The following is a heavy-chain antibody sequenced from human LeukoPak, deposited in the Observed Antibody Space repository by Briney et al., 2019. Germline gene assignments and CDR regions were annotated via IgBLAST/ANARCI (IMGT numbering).Heavy chain of an antibody. V-gene: IGHV3-23*01. Sequence: GGSLRLSCAASGFTFSSYGMRWVREAPGKGGEWGSVIRNSGGSTDYADSGKGGFTISRENSKNTLYRRMKRLRDEDTAVYDSAKVPLRSGWKVFDYWGQGTLVTVSS. D-gene: IGHD6-19*01. J-gene: IGHJ4*02. CDR2: IRNSGGST. CDR1: GFTFSSYG. CDR3: AKVPLRSGWKVFDY.